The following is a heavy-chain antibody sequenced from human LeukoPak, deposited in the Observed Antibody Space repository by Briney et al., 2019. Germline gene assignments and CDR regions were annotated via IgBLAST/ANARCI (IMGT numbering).Heavy chain of an antibody. Sequence: PGGSLRLSCAASGFTFSSYGMHWVRQAPGKGLEWVAVISYDGSNKYYADSVKGRFTISRDNSKNTLYLQMNSLRAEDTAVYYCARIPPLGAAAAPGYYYYYGMDVWGQGTTVTVSS. J-gene: IGHJ6*02. CDR3: ARIPPLGAAAAPGYYYYYGMDV. V-gene: IGHV3-30*03. CDR1: GFTFSSYG. CDR2: ISYDGSNK. D-gene: IGHD6-13*01.